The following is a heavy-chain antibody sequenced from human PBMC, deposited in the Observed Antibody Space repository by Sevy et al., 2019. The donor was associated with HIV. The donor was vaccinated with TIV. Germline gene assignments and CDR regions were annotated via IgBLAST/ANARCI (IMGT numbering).Heavy chain of an antibody. CDR3: AKDFTGYNGMDV. Sequence: VGCLRLSCVVSGISFTTSGMHWVRQAPGKGLEWVAVISYHGRDKFYAESVKGRSTISRDNSKNMLYLQMNSLRAEDTAVYYCAKDFTGYNGMDVWGQGTKVTVSS. CDR2: ISYHGRDK. V-gene: IGHV3-30*18. CDR1: GISFTTSG. D-gene: IGHD3-9*01. J-gene: IGHJ6*02.